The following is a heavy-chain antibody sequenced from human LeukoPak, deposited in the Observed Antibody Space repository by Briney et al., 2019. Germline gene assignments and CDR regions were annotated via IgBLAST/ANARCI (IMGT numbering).Heavy chain of an antibody. CDR2: MHPNSGKT. D-gene: IGHD4-23*01. CDR1: GYTFSSYE. V-gene: IGHV1-8*01. J-gene: IGHJ4*02. Sequence: ASVKVSCKASGYTFSSYEINWVRQAPGQGLEWAGWMHPNSGKTGYAQKFQGRVTMTSDTSIGTAFMELSSLRSDDTAIFYCARGHYGGNRYFDNWGRGTLVTVSS. CDR3: ARGHYGGNRYFDN.